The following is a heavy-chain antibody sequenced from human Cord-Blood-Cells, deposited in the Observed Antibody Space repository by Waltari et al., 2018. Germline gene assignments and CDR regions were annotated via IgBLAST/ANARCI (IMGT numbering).Heavy chain of an antibody. CDR1: GYTFTGYY. Sequence: QVQLVQSGAEVKKPGASVKVSCKASGYTFTGYYMHWVRQAPGQGLEWMGWINPNSGGTNYAQKFQGWVTMTRDTSISTAYMELSRLRSDDTAVYYCARGPAPLLLFGETYGMDVWGQGTTVTVSS. D-gene: IGHD3-10*01. CDR2: INPNSGGT. CDR3: ARGPAPLLLFGETYGMDV. V-gene: IGHV1-2*04. J-gene: IGHJ6*02.